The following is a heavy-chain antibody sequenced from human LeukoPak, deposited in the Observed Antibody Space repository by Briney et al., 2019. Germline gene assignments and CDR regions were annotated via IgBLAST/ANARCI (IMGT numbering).Heavy chain of an antibody. CDR2: INPNSGGT. Sequence: ASVKVSCKASGYTFTGYYMHWVRQAPGQGLEWMGWINPNSGGTIYAQKFQGRVTMTEDTSTDTAYMELSSLRSEDTAVYYCARDWKPITMVRGVISGHDYWGQGTLVTVSS. D-gene: IGHD3-10*01. J-gene: IGHJ4*02. CDR1: GYTFTGYY. CDR3: ARDWKPITMVRGVISGHDY. V-gene: IGHV1-2*02.